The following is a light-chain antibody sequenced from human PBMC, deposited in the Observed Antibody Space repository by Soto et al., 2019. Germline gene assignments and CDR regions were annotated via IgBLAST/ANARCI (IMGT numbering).Light chain of an antibody. CDR2: AAS. CDR3: QQYENLPN. CDR1: QSISSY. V-gene: IGKV1-39*01. J-gene: IGKJ5*01. Sequence: DIQMTQSPSTLSASIGDRVTITCRASQSISSYLNWYQQKPGKAPKLLIYAASSLQSGVPSRFSGSGSGTDFTLTISSLQPEDFATYYCQQYENLPNFGQGTRLEIK.